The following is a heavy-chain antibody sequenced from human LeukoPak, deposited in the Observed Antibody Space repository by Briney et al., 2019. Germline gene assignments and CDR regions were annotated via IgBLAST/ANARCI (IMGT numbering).Heavy chain of an antibody. D-gene: IGHD2-21*02. V-gene: IGHV4-59*08. Sequence: SQTLCLSCSVSDASIRNGYWSWIRQTPAKGLGWIGYIYDRVSRNFNPSLTSRVTPSLYLSRNPFSLRLCAVRAADTPVSYCARLLSGAVSGDGHAFDIWGQGTMVTVSS. CDR2: IYDRVSR. J-gene: IGHJ3*02. CDR1: DASIRNGY. CDR3: ARLLSGAVSGDGHAFDI.